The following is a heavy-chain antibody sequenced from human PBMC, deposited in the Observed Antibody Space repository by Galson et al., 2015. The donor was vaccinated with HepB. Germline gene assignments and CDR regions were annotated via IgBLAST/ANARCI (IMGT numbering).Heavy chain of an antibody. CDR1: GFTFSSYW. D-gene: IGHD3-22*01. CDR2: IKQDGSET. J-gene: IGHJ3*01. V-gene: IGHV3-7*01. CDR3: ARGHNYYDNTWLRDALDV. Sequence: SLRLSCAASGFTFSSYWMTWVRQAPGKGLEWVANIKQDGSETNYVDSVKGRFTISRDNAKNSLYLQMNSLRGVDTALYYCARGHNYYDNTWLRDALDVWGQGTIVTVSS.